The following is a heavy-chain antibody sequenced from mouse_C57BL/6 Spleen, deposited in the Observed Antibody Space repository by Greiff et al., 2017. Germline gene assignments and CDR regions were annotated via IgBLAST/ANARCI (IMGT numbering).Heavy chain of an antibody. CDR1: GYTFTDYY. Sequence: VQLQQSGPVLVKPGASVQMSCKASGYTFTDYYMNWVKQSHGKSLEWIGVINPYNGGTSYNQKFKGKATLTVDKSSSTAYMELNSLTSEDSAVYYCARRGYYYGSSYWYFDVWGTGTTVTVSS. CDR3: ARRGYYYGSSYWYFDV. V-gene: IGHV1-19*01. CDR2: INPYNGGT. J-gene: IGHJ1*03. D-gene: IGHD1-1*01.